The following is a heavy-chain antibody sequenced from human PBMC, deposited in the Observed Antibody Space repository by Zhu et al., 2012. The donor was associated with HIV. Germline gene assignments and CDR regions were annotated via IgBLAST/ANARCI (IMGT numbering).Heavy chain of an antibody. Sequence: QVQLEQWGAGLLKPSETLSLTCAVYGGSFNDYYWSWIRQSPERGLEWIGEINHRGSTTYSASLKSRLTISVDTSKSQFSLKLKSVTVADSGIYYCASHRPHLASWGRGTLVSVSS. D-gene: IGHD6-6*01. CDR1: GGSFNDYY. CDR3: ASHRPHLAS. CDR2: INHRGST. J-gene: IGHJ4*02. V-gene: IGHV4-34*02.